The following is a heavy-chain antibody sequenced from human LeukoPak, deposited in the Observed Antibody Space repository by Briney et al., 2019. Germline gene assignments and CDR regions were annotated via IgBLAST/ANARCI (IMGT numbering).Heavy chain of an antibody. V-gene: IGHV3-48*01. J-gene: IGHJ4*02. CDR1: GFTFSSYS. CDR2: ISSSSSTI. Sequence: GGSLRLSCAASGFTFSSYSMNWVRQAPGKGLEWVSYISSSSSTIYYADSPKGRFTISRGDAENSLYLQMNSLRAEDTAVYYCARDSSVTAAPIDYWGQGTLVTVSS. D-gene: IGHD2-2*01. CDR3: ARDSSVTAAPIDY.